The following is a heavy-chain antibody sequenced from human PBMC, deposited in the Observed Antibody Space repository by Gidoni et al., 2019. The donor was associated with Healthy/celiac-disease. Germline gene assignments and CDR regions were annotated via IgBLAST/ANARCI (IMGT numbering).Heavy chain of an antibody. CDR2: ISSSGSTI. J-gene: IGHJ4*02. CDR1: GFTFSSYE. V-gene: IGHV3-48*03. Sequence: EVQLVESGGGLVQPGGSLRLSCAASGFTFSSYEMNWVRQAPGKGLEWVSYISSSGSTIYYADSVKGRFTISRDNAKNSLYLQMNSLRAEDTAVYYCARDCSGGSCYSWDWGQGTLVTVSS. D-gene: IGHD2-15*01. CDR3: ARDCSGGSCYSWD.